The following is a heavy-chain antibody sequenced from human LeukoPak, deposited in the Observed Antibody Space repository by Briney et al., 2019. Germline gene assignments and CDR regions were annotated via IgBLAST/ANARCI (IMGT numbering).Heavy chain of an antibody. V-gene: IGHV4-4*07. D-gene: IGHD6-13*01. J-gene: IGHJ3*02. CDR3: ARDGIAAAGEENDAFDI. CDR2: IYTSGST. Sequence: SETLSLTCTVSGGSISSYYWSWIRQPAGKGLEWIGRIYTSGSTNYNPSLKSRVTMSVDTSKNQFSLKLSSVTAADTAVYYCARDGIAAAGEENDAFDIWGQGTMVTVSS. CDR1: GGSISSYY.